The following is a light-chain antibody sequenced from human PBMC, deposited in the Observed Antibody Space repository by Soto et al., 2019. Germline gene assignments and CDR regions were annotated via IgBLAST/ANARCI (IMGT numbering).Light chain of an antibody. CDR3: QQYGSSPTWT. CDR1: QSVSSSY. V-gene: IGKV3-20*01. CDR2: GAS. J-gene: IGKJ1*01. Sequence: EIVLTQSPGTLSLSPGERATLSCRAIQSVSSSYLAWYQQKPGQAPRLLIYGASSRATGIPDRFSGSGSRTDFTLTISRLEPEDFAVYYCQQYGSSPTWTFGQGTKVDIK.